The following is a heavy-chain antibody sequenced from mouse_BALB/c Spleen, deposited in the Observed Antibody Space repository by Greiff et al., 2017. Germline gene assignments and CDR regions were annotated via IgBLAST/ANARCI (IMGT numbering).Heavy chain of an antibody. V-gene: IGHV5-6-3*01. D-gene: IGHD3-3*01. CDR1: GFTFSSYG. CDR2: INSNGGST. CDR3: AREGDGGFDY. Sequence: EVHLVESGGGLVQPGGSLKLSCAASGFTFSSYGMSWVRQTPDKRLELVATINSNGGSTYYPDSVKGRFTISRDNAKNTLYLQMSSLKSEDTAMYYCAREGDGGFDYWGQGTTLTVSS. J-gene: IGHJ2*01.